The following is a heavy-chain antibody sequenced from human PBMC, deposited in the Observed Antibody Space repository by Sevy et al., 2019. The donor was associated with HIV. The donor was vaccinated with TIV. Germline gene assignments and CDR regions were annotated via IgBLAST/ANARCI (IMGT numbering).Heavy chain of an antibody. CDR2: IKSKTDGGTT. D-gene: IGHD3-10*01. Sequence: GGSLRLSCAASGFTFSNAWMSWVRQAPGKGLEWVGRIKSKTDGGTTDYAAPVKGRFTISRDDSKNKLYLQMNSLKTEDRAIDYCTTVSKRRGLSALLDYWGQGTLVTISS. J-gene: IGHJ4*02. V-gene: IGHV3-15*01. CDR1: GFTFSNAW. CDR3: TTVSKRRGLSALLDY.